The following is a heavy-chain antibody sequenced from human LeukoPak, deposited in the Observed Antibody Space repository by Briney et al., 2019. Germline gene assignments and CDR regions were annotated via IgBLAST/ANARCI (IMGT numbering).Heavy chain of an antibody. CDR3: ARDFSGVDYFDY. CDR1: GFTFSSYE. D-gene: IGHD3-10*01. Sequence: GGSLRLSCAASGFTFSSYEMNWVRQAPGKGLEWVSYISSSGSTIYYADSVKGRFTISRDNSENTVYLQMSSLRAEDTAVYYCARDFSGVDYFDYWGQGTLVTVSS. J-gene: IGHJ4*02. V-gene: IGHV3-48*03. CDR2: ISSSGSTI.